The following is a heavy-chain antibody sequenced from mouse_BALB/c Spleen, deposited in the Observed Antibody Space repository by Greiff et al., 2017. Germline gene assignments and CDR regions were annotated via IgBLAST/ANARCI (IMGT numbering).Heavy chain of an antibody. Sequence: QVQLKESGAELARPGASVKLSCKASGYTFTSYWMQWVKQRPGQGLEWIGAIYPGDGDTRYTQKFKCKATLTADKSSSTAYMQLSSLASEDSAVYYCARSYYAMDYWGQGTSVTVSS. J-gene: IGHJ4*01. CDR2: IYPGDGDT. V-gene: IGHV1-87*01. CDR1: GYTFTSYW. CDR3: ARSYYAMDY.